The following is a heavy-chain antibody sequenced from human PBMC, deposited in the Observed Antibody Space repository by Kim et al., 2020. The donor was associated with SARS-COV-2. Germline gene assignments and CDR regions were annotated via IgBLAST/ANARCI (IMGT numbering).Heavy chain of an antibody. D-gene: IGHD3-10*01. V-gene: IGHV5-10-1*01. CDR3: ARRNYYGSGSDY. Sequence: NYSPSFQGHVTISADKSISTAYLQWSSLKASDTAMYYCARRNYYGSGSDYWGQGTLVTVSS. J-gene: IGHJ4*02.